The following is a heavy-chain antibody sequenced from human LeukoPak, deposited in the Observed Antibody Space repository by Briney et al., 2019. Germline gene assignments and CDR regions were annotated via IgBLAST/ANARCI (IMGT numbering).Heavy chain of an antibody. J-gene: IGHJ4*02. CDR1: GYTFTGYY. Sequence: ASVKVSCKASGYTFTGYYMHWVRQAPGQGLEWMGWINPNSGGTKYAQKFQGRVTMTRDTSISTAYMELSRLRSDDTAVYYCARVLWFGELFGYWGQGTLVTVSS. CDR2: INPNSGGT. CDR3: ARVLWFGELFGY. D-gene: IGHD3-10*01. V-gene: IGHV1-2*02.